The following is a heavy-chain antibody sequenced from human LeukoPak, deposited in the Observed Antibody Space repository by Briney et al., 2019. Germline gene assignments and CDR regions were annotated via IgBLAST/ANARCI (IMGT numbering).Heavy chain of an antibody. D-gene: IGHD1/OR15-1a*01. CDR2: ISHSGST. V-gene: IGHV4-34*01. CDR3: ARERNRRATFYQSPLDY. CDR1: GGSFTSYY. J-gene: IGHJ4*02. Sequence: PSETLSLTCAVYGGSFTSYYWSWIRQSPGKGLEWIGEISHSGSTNYNPSLKSRVTMSVDTSKNQFSLRLSSVTAADTAIYYCARERNRRATFYQSPLDYWGQGTLVTVSA.